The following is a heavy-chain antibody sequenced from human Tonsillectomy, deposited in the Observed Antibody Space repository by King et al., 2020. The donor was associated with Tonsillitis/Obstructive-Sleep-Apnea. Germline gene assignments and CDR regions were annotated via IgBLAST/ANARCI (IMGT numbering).Heavy chain of an antibody. V-gene: IGHV1-2*06. CDR2: INPNSGGT. J-gene: IGHJ4*02. CDR3: ARVFVDTMVQGYNY. Sequence: QRVKSGAEVKKPGASVKVSCKASGYTFTGYYMHWVRQAPGQGLEWMGRINPNSGGTNYAQKFQGRVTMTRDTSISTAYMELSRLRSDDTAVYYCARVFVDTMVQGYNYWGQGTLVTVSS. CDR1: GYTFTGYY. D-gene: IGHD3-10*01.